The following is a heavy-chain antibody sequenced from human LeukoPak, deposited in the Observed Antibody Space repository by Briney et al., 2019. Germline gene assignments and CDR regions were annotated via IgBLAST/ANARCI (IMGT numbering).Heavy chain of an antibody. CDR2: IYYSGST. CDR1: GGSISTYY. V-gene: IGHV4-59*01. Sequence: SETLSLTCTVSGGSISTYYWNWIRQPPGKGLEWIGYIYYSGSTNYNPSLKSRVTISVDTSKNQFSLKLSSVTAADTAMYYCARNGSARYYFDYWGQGTLVTVSS. CDR3: ARNGSARYYFDY. J-gene: IGHJ4*02.